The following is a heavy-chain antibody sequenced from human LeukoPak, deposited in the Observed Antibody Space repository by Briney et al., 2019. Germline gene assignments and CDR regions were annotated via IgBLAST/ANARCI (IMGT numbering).Heavy chain of an antibody. CDR1: GFTFSSYG. J-gene: IGHJ3*02. CDR3: AKALGYSSGWYYAFDI. V-gene: IGHV3-30*18. Sequence: GGSLRLSCAASGFTFSSYGMHWVRQAPGKGLEGVTVISYDGSNKYYADSVKGRFTISRDNYKNTLYLQMNSLRAEDTAVYYCAKALGYSSGWYYAFDIWGQGTMVTVSS. D-gene: IGHD6-19*01. CDR2: ISYDGSNK.